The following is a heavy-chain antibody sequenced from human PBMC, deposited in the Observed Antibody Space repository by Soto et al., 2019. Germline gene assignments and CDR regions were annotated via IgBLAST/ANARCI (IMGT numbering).Heavy chain of an antibody. J-gene: IGHJ4*02. CDR2: IIPIFGTA. D-gene: IGHD4-4*01. Sequence: SVKVSCKASGGTFSSYAISWVRQAPGQGLEWMGGIIPIFGTANYAQKFQGRVTITADESTSTAYMELSSLRSEDTAVYYCARDGGVYDYSPFDYWDQGTLVTVSS. CDR1: GGTFSSYA. CDR3: ARDGGVYDYSPFDY. V-gene: IGHV1-69*13.